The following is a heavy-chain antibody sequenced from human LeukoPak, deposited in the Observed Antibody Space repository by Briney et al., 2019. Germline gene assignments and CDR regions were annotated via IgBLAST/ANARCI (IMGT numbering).Heavy chain of an antibody. CDR3: ARGGSFRRTYYYDSSGYSWYFDL. Sequence: PSETLSLTCAVYGESFSGYYWSWIRQPPGKGLEWIGEINHSGSTNYNPSLKSRVTISVDTSKNQFSLKLSSVTAADTAVYYCARGGSFRRTYYYDSSGYSWYFDLWGRGTLVTVSS. V-gene: IGHV4-34*01. CDR1: GESFSGYY. D-gene: IGHD3-22*01. J-gene: IGHJ2*01. CDR2: INHSGST.